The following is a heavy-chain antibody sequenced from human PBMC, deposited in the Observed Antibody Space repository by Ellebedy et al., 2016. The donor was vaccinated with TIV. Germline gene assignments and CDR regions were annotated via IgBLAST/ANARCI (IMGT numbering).Heavy chain of an antibody. CDR1: GFSFSTYD. V-gene: IGHV3-13*01. D-gene: IGHD2-15*01. CDR2: IDSVGDT. J-gene: IGHJ6*02. Sequence: GESLKISXAAAGFSFSTYDMQWVRQIKGKRPEWVAGIDSVGDTFYAASVKGRFTISRDNANSSLFLHMDSLEAGDTAVYYCARSYCSGGGCFYYGMDVWGQGTTVTVSS. CDR3: ARSYCSGGGCFYYGMDV.